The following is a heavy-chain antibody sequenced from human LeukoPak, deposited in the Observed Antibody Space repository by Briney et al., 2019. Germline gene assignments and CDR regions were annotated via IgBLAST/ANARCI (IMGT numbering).Heavy chain of an antibody. J-gene: IGHJ3*02. V-gene: IGHV3-66*04. CDR3: ARHLSGDDI. D-gene: IGHD4-17*01. CDR2: IYSGGST. CDR1: GFTFINVW. Sequence: PGGSLRLSCAASGFTFINVWMSWVRQAPGKGLEWVSIIYSGGSTYYADSVKGRFTISRDNSKNTLYLQMNSLRAEDTAVYYCARHLSGDDIWGQGTMVTVSS.